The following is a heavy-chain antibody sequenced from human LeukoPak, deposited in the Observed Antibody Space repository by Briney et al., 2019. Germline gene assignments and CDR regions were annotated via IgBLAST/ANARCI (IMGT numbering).Heavy chain of an antibody. D-gene: IGHD6-13*01. CDR1: GFTFSSYW. Sequence: GGSLRLSCAASGFTFSSYWMSWVRQAPGKGLEWVANIKQDGSEKYYVDSVKGRFTISRDNAKNSLYLQMNSLRAEDTAVYYCARDRYSSSPRRLNYYYYYMDVWGKGTTVTVSS. V-gene: IGHV3-7*01. CDR3: ARDRYSSSPRRLNYYYYYMDV. J-gene: IGHJ6*03. CDR2: IKQDGSEK.